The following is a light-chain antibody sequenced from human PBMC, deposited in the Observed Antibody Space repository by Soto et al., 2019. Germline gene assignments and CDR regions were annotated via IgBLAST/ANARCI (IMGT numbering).Light chain of an antibody. CDR3: AAWDDSLNYV. Sequence: QSALTQPPSASGTPWQRVTISCSGSSSNIGSNTANWYQQLPGTAPKLLIYSNNQRPSGVPDRFSGSKSGTSASLAISGLQSEDEADYYCAAWDDSLNYVFGTGTKV. J-gene: IGLJ1*01. V-gene: IGLV1-44*01. CDR1: SSNIGSNT. CDR2: SNN.